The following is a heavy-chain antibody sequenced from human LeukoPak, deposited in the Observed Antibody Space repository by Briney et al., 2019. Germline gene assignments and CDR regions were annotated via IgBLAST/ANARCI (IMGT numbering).Heavy chain of an antibody. CDR3: ARGESYGDYFGAFDI. V-gene: IGHV4-4*07. Sequence: SETLSLTCTVSGGSISSYYWSWIRQPAGKGLEWIGRIYTSGSTNYNPSPKSRVTMSVDTSKNQFSLKLSSVTAADTAVYYCARGESYGDYFGAFDIWGQGTMVTVSS. CDR2: IYTSGST. J-gene: IGHJ3*02. CDR1: GGSISSYY. D-gene: IGHD4-17*01.